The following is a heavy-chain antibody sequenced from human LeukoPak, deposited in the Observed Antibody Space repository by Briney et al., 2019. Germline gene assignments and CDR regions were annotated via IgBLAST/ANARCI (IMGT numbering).Heavy chain of an antibody. D-gene: IGHD2-21*01. CDR1: GFTFRSYG. J-gene: IGHJ3*02. CDR3: ARDADWDAFDI. Sequence: GGSLRLSCAASGFTFRSYGMHWVRQAPGKGLEWVAVIWYDGSNKYYADSVKGRFTISRDNAKNSLYLQMNSLRAEDTAVYYCARDADWDAFDIWGQGTMVTVSS. V-gene: IGHV3-33*01. CDR2: IWYDGSNK.